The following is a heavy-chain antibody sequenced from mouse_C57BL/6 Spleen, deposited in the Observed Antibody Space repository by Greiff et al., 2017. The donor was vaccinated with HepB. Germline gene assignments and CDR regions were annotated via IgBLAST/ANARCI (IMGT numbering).Heavy chain of an antibody. CDR1: GYTFTSYW. Sequence: QVQLQQPGAELVKPGASVKLSCKASGYTFTSYWMHWVKQRPGQGLEWIGMIHPNSGSTNYNVKFKSKATLTVDKSSSTAYMQLSSLTSEDSAVYYCARWDYYGSSPDYWGQGTTLTVSS. CDR3: ARWDYYGSSPDY. D-gene: IGHD1-1*01. V-gene: IGHV1-64*01. J-gene: IGHJ2*01. CDR2: IHPNSGST.